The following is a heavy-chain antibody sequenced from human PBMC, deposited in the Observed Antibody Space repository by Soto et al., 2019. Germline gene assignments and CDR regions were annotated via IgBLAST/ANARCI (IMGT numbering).Heavy chain of an antibody. D-gene: IGHD1-26*01. Sequence: GASVKVSCKASGYTFTSYGISWVRQAPGQGLEWMGWISAYNGNTNYAQKLQGRVTMTTDTSTSTAYMELRSLRSDDTAVYYCAREFHSGSYNGWFDPWGQGTLVTVSS. V-gene: IGHV1-18*01. CDR1: GYTFTSYG. CDR3: AREFHSGSYNGWFDP. J-gene: IGHJ5*02. CDR2: ISAYNGNT.